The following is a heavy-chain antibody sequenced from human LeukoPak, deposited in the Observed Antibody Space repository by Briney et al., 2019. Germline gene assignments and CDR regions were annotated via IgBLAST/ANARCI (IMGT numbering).Heavy chain of an antibody. D-gene: IGHD2-15*01. CDR2: IYYSGST. CDR3: AREGHGWWFDP. CDR1: GGSISSYY. J-gene: IGHJ5*02. V-gene: IGHV4-59*01. Sequence: PSETLSLTCTVSGGSISSYYWSWIRQPPGKGLEWIGYIYYSGSTNYNPSLKSRVTISVDTSKNQFSLKLSSVTAADTAVYYCAREGHGWWFDPWGPGALVTVSS.